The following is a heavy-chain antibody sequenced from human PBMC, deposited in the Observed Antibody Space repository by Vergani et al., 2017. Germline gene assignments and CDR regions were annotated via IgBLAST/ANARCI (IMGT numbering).Heavy chain of an antibody. CDR1: GFTFSSYW. CDR2: IKQDGSEK. J-gene: IGHJ4*02. V-gene: IGHV3-7*01. D-gene: IGHD3-3*01. CDR3: ARDSLFGVVIIPFDY. Sequence: EVQLVESGGGLVQPGGSLRLSCAASGFTFSSYWMSWVRQAPGKGLEWVANIKQDGSEKYYVDSVKGRFTISRDNAKNSLYLQMNSLRAEDTAVYYCARDSLFGVVIIPFDYWGQGTLVTVSS.